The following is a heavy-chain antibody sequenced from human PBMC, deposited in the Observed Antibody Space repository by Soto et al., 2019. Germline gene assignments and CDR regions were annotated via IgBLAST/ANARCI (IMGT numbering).Heavy chain of an antibody. CDR3: ASPSSGSYSKGYYYGMDV. CDR2: MNPNSGNT. D-gene: IGHD1-26*01. V-gene: IGHV1-8*01. Sequence: GASVKVSCKASGYTFTSYDINWVRQATGQGLEWMGWMNPNSGNTGYAQKFQGRVTMTRDTSTSTAYMELSSLTSEDTAVYYCASPSSGSYSKGYYYGMDVWGQGTTVTVSS. CDR1: GYTFTSYD. J-gene: IGHJ6*02.